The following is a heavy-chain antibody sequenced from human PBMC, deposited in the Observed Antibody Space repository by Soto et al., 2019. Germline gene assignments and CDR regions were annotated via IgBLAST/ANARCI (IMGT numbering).Heavy chain of an antibody. V-gene: IGHV1-18*01. D-gene: IGHD1-1*01. CDR3: ARGRYGDY. CDR2: ISAHNGNT. J-gene: IGHJ4*02. CDR1: GYAFTTYG. Sequence: QVHLVQSGAEVKKPGASVKVSCQASGYAFTTYGITWVRQAPGQGLEWLGWISAHNGNTNYAQKLQGRVTVTRDTSTSTAYMELRSLRSDDTAVYYCARGRYGDYWGQVALVTVSS.